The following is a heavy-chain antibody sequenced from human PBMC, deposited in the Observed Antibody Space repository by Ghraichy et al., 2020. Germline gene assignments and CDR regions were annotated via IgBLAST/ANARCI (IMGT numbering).Heavy chain of an antibody. J-gene: IGHJ4*02. V-gene: IGHV4/OR15-8*01. CDR1: GGSITANW. Sequence: SETLSLTCVVSGGSITANWWSWVRQPPGKGLEWIGEVYHDGRAKYSPSLESRVSISIDKSNNQFSVELRSVAAADTALYFCARHIAVTGTRGFDYWGQGILVTVSS. D-gene: IGHD6-19*01. CDR2: VYHDGRA. CDR3: ARHIAVTGTRGFDY.